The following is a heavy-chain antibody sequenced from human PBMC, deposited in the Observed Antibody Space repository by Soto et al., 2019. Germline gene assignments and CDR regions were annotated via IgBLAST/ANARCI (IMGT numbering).Heavy chain of an antibody. Sequence: PSETLSLTCTVSGGSISSYYWSWIRQPPGKGLEWIGYIYYSGSTNYNPSLKSRVTISVDTSKNQFSLKLSSVTAADTAVYYCARAPTRFIAVAGTRSGYYYGMDVWGQGTTVTVSS. CDR1: GGSISSYY. J-gene: IGHJ6*02. CDR3: ARAPTRFIAVAGTRSGYYYGMDV. D-gene: IGHD6-13*01. CDR2: IYYSGST. V-gene: IGHV4-59*01.